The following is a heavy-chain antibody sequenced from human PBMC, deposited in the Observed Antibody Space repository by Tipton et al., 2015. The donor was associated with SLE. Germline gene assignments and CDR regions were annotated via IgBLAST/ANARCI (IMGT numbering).Heavy chain of an antibody. Sequence: TLSLTCAVYGGSFSGYYWSWIRQPAGKGLEWIGRIYTSGSTNYNPSLKSRVTMSVDTSKNQFSLKLSSVTAADTAVYYCARASWYHHAFDIWGQGTMATVSS. V-gene: IGHV4-59*10. J-gene: IGHJ3*02. D-gene: IGHD2-15*01. CDR1: GGSFSGYY. CDR2: IYTSGST. CDR3: ARASWYHHAFDI.